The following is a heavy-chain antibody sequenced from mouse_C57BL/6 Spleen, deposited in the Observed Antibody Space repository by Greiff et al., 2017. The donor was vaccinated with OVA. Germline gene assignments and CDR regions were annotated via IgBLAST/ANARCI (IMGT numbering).Heavy chain of an antibody. CDR1: GYAFSSYW. CDR2: IYPGDGDT. J-gene: IGHJ3*01. V-gene: IGHV1-80*01. Sequence: QVQLQQSGAELVKPGASVKISCKASGYAFSSYWMNWVKQRPGKGLEWIGQIYPGDGDTNYNGKFKGKATLTADKSSSTAYMQLSSLTSEDSAVYFCARYYDYYRAWFAYWGQGTLVTVSA. D-gene: IGHD2-4*01. CDR3: ARYYDYYRAWFAY.